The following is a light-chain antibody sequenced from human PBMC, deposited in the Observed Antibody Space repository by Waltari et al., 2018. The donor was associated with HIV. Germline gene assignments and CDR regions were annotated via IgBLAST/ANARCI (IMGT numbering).Light chain of an antibody. CDR1: QSVTYN. J-gene: IGKJ1*01. V-gene: IGKV3-15*01. CDR2: DAS. Sequence: EIVMTPSPATLSVSTGVSVILSCRASQSVTYNLAWYQQKPGQTPRLLISDASLRAPGISARFSGSGSGTEFTLTIRSLQSEDFAVYYCHQYNNRWTFGPGTKVEI. CDR3: HQYNNRWT.